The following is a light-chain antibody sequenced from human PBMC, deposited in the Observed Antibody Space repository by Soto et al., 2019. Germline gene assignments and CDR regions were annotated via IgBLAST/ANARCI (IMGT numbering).Light chain of an antibody. CDR1: QSVSSN. CDR2: GAS. V-gene: IGKV3-15*01. CDR3: QQYNNWPPRWT. J-gene: IGKJ1*01. Sequence: EIVMTQSPATLSVSPGERATLSCRASQSVSSNLAWYQQKPGQAPRLLIYGASTRATGIPARFSGGGSGTELTPTISSLQSEDFAVYYCQQYNNWPPRWTFGQGTKVEIK.